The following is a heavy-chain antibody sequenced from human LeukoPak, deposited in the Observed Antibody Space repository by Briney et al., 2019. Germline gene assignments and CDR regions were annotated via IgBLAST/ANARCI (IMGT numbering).Heavy chain of an antibody. CDR3: ARGQDYVWGSYRSNWFDP. CDR2: INHSGST. Sequence: SETLSLTCAVYGGSFSGYYWSWNRQPPGKGLEWIGEINHSGSTNYNPSLKSRVTISVDTSKSQFSLKLSSVTAADTAVYYCARGQDYVWGSYRSNWFDPWGQGTLVTVSS. V-gene: IGHV4-34*01. D-gene: IGHD3-16*02. J-gene: IGHJ5*02. CDR1: GGSFSGYY.